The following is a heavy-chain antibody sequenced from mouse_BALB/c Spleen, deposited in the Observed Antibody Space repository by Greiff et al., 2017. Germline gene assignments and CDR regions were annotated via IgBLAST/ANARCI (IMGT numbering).Heavy chain of an antibody. CDR3: ASSKVNYFDY. CDR1: GYTFTNYW. V-gene: IGHV1-63*02. J-gene: IGHJ2*01. Sequence: QVQLKESGAELVRPGTSVKISCKASGYTFTNYWLGWVKQRPGHGLEWIGDIYPGGGYTNYNEKFKGKATLTADTSSSTAYMQLSSLTSEDSAVYFCASSKVNYFDYWGQGTTLTVSS. D-gene: IGHD2-13*01. CDR2: IYPGGGYT.